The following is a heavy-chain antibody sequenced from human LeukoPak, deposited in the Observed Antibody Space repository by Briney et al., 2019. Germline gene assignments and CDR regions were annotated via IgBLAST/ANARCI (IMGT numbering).Heavy chain of an antibody. J-gene: IGHJ4*02. CDR3: ARGSSGWYHFDY. D-gene: IGHD6-19*01. V-gene: IGHV3-33*08. Sequence: GGSLRLSCAASGFTFSSYGMHWVRQAPGKGLEWVAVIWYGGSNKYYADSVKGRFTISRDNSKNTLHLQMNSLRAEDTAVYYCARGSSGWYHFDYWGQGTLVTVSS. CDR1: GFTFSSYG. CDR2: IWYGGSNK.